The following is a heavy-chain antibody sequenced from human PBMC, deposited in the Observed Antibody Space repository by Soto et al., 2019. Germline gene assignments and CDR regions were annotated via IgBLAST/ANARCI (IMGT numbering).Heavy chain of an antibody. CDR3: GKNPKKHRDRRNCSHP. J-gene: IGHJ5*02. D-gene: IGHD2-15*01. CDR1: GGSFSGYY. V-gene: IGHV4-34*01. CDR2: INHSGST. Sequence: SETLSLTCAVYGGSFSGYYWSWIRQPPGRGLEWIGEINHSGSTNYNPSLKSRVTISVDTSKNQFSLKLSSVTAADTAVFYCGKNPKKHRDRRNCSHPGGKEPLVPAS.